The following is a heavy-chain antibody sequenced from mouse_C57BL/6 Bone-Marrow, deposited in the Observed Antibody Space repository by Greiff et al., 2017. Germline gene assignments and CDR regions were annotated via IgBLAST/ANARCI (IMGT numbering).Heavy chain of an antibody. CDR1: GYAFSSSW. CDR2: IYPGDGDT. V-gene: IGHV1-82*01. CDR3: DYYGSNYAMDY. D-gene: IGHD1-1*01. Sequence: QVQLKQSGPELVKPGASVKISCKASGYAFSSSWMNWVKQRPGKGLEWIGRIYPGDGDTNYNGKFKGKATLTADKSSSTAYMQLSSLTSEDSAVYFCDYYGSNYAMDYWGQGTSVTVSS. J-gene: IGHJ4*01.